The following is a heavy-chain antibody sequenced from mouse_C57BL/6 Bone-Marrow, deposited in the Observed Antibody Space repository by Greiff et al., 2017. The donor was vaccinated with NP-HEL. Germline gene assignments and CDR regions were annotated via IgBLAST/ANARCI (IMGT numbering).Heavy chain of an antibody. CDR1: GYTFTSYT. CDR2: INPSSGYT. V-gene: IGHV1-4*01. CDR3: ARWWGGY. D-gene: IGHD1-1*02. Sequence: QVQLQQSGAELARPGASVKMSCKASGYTFTSYTMHWVKQRPGQGLEWIGYINPSSGYTQSNPKFQDKATLPADKSYRPAYMQLRSLTSADSAVTYCARWWGGYWGQGTTLTVSA. J-gene: IGHJ2*01.